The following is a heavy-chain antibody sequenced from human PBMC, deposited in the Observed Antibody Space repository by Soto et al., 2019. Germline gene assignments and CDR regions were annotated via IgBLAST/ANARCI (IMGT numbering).Heavy chain of an antibody. V-gene: IGHV4-38-2*01. D-gene: IGHD3-16*01. CDR2: MYHSGTT. Sequence: ETLSLACAVSNYSISSGYYWGWIRQSPGEGLEWIVSMYHSGTTYYNPSLKSRVTISIDTSKNQFSLKLTSVTSADTAVYFCARVAFGPIDYWGQGTLVTVYS. CDR3: ARVAFGPIDY. CDR1: NYSISSGYY. J-gene: IGHJ4*02.